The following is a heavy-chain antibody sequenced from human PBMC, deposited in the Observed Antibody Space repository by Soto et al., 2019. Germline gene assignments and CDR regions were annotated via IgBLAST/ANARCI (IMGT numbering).Heavy chain of an antibody. V-gene: IGHV3-21*01. CDR1: GFTFSSYS. D-gene: IGHD2-15*01. J-gene: IGHJ6*03. CDR3: ASPPGYCSGGSCYPRHYYYMDV. CDR2: ISSSSSYI. Sequence: GGSLRLSCAASGFTFSSYSMNWVRQAPGKGLEWVSSISSSSSYIYYADSVKGRFTISRDNAKNSLYLQMNSLRAEDTAVYYCASPPGYCSGGSCYPRHYYYMDVWGKGTTVTVSS.